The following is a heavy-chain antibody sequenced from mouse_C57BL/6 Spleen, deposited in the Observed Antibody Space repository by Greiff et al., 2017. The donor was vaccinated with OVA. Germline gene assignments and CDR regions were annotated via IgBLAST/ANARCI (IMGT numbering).Heavy chain of an antibody. V-gene: IGHV1-19*01. J-gene: IGHJ4*01. Sequence: VQLKQSGPVLVKPGASVKMSCKASGYTFTDYYMNWVKQSHGKSLEWIGVINPYNGGTSYNQKFKGKATLTVDKSSSTAYMELNSLTSEDSAVYYCARGGYYYAMDYRGQGNSLTVSP. CDR2: INPYNGGT. CDR1: GYTFTDYY. CDR3: ARGGYYYAMDY.